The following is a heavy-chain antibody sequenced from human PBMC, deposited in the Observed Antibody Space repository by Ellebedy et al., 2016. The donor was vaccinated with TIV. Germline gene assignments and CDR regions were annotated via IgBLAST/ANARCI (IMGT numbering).Heavy chain of an antibody. D-gene: IGHD6-19*01. Sequence: GESLKISCAASGFTFSSYSMNWVRQAPGKGLEWVSYISSSSSTIYYADSVKGRFTISRDNAKHSLYLQINSLRDEDTAVYYCARDLDKSSGWYGGAAYWGQGTLVTVSS. CDR1: GFTFSSYS. CDR3: ARDLDKSSGWYGGAAY. V-gene: IGHV3-48*02. J-gene: IGHJ4*02. CDR2: ISSSSSTI.